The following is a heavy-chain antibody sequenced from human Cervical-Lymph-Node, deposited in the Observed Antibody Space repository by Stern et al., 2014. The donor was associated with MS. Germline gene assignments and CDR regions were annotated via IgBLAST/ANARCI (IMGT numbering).Heavy chain of an antibody. V-gene: IGHV5-51*03. CDR1: GYLFDDYW. D-gene: IGHD5-12*01. J-gene: IGHJ4*02. CDR2: IFPRDSNT. CDR3: ARSPATPSGYDRFDY. Sequence: EVQLVESGAEVKKPGESLKISCEASGYLFDDYWIGWVRQMSGRGLELVAIIFPRDSNTRYSPSVQGQVTISPDKSLSTASLTRSSLKAADPAMYYWARSPATPSGYDRFDYWGQGALVTVSS.